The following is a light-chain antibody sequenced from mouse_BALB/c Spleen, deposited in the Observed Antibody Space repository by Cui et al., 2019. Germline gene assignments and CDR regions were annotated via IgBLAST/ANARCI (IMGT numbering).Light chain of an antibody. V-gene: IGKV4-55*01. J-gene: IGKJ1*01. CDR1: SSVSY. CDR2: DTS. Sequence: QIVLTQSPAIMSASPGEKVTMTCSASSSVSYMYWYQQKPGSSPRPLIYDTSDLASGVPVRFSGSGSGTSYSLTISRMEAEDAATYYCQQWSSYPPTWTFGGGTKLEIK. CDR3: QQWSSYPPTWT.